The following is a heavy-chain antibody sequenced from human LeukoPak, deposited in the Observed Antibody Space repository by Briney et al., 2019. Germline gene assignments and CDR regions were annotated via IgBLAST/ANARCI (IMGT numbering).Heavy chain of an antibody. CDR1: RFTFTNYS. V-gene: IGHV3-21*01. CDR2: ISSLSNYI. Sequence: GGSLRLSCAASRFTFTNYSMNWVRQAPGKGLEWVSSISSLSNYIYYADSVKGRFTISRDNAKNTLNLQMNSLRAEDTAVYYCARDLGQYYDTSDNWFDPWGQGTLVTVSS. CDR3: ARDLGQYYDTSDNWFDP. D-gene: IGHD3-22*01. J-gene: IGHJ5*02.